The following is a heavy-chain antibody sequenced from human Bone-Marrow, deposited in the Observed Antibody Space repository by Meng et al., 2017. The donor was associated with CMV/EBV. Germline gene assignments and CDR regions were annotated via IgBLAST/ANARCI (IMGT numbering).Heavy chain of an antibody. J-gene: IGHJ4*02. D-gene: IGHD3-22*01. V-gene: IGHV4-38-2*02. CDR1: GYSISSGYY. CDR2: IYHSGST. Sequence: GSLRLFCTVSGYSISSGYYWGWIRQPPGKGLEWIGSIYHSGSTYYNPSLKSRVTISVDTSKNQFSLKLSSVTAADTAVYYCARILYDSSGYPDYWGQGTLVTVSS. CDR3: ARILYDSSGYPDY.